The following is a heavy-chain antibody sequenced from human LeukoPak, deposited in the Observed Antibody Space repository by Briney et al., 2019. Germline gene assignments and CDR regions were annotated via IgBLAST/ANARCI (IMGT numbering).Heavy chain of an antibody. V-gene: IGHV4-34*01. J-gene: IGHJ4*02. CDR2: INHSGST. D-gene: IGHD2-2*01. Sequence: SSETLSLTCAVHDGSFSGYYWSWIRQPPGKGMEWIGEINHSGSTNYNPSLKSRVTISVDTSKNQFSLKLSSVTAADTAVYYCARSLYQLPIDYWGQGTLVTVSS. CDR3: ARSLYQLPIDY. CDR1: DGSFSGYY.